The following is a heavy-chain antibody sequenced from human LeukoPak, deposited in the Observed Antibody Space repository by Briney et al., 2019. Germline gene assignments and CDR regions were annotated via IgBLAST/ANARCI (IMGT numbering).Heavy chain of an antibody. CDR1: GGSISSYY. J-gene: IGHJ5*02. CDR2: IYYSGST. CDR3: ARGNSSGWPYLGGNWFDP. D-gene: IGHD6-19*01. Sequence: SETLSLTCTVSGGSISSYYWSWIRQPPGKGLEWIGYIYYSGSTNYNPSLKSRVTISVDTSKNQFSLKLSSVTAADTAVYYCARGNSSGWPYLGGNWFDPWGQGTLVTVSS. V-gene: IGHV4-59*01.